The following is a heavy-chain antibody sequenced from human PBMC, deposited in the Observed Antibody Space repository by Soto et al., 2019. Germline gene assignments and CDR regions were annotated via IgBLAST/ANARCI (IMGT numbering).Heavy chain of an antibody. J-gene: IGHJ5*02. CDR2: ISTSGRT. V-gene: IGHV4-4*07. CDR3: ARSPLNPGAIVNWFAP. CDR1: SGSISNYY. D-gene: IGHD2-2*01. Sequence: SETPSLTCTVSSGSISNYYWNWLRHPSGEGLEWIGRISTSGRTIYNPSLKSRVTMSVDTSKNQFSLKLTSVTAADTAVYYCARSPLNPGAIVNWFAPWGEGILVT.